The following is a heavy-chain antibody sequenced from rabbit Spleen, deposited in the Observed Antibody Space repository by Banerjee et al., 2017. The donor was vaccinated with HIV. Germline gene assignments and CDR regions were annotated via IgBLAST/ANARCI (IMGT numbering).Heavy chain of an antibody. CDR3: ARDTSSSFSSYGMDL. CDR1: GIDFSSSYY. CDR2: ISTSSGST. V-gene: IGHV1S40*01. D-gene: IGHD1-1*01. Sequence: QSLEESGGDLVKPGASLTLTCTASGIDFSSSYYMCWVRQAPGKGLEWIACISTSSGSTDYASWAKGRFTISKTSSTTVTLQMTSLTAADTATYFCARDTSSSFSSYGMDLWGQGTLVTVS. J-gene: IGHJ6*01.